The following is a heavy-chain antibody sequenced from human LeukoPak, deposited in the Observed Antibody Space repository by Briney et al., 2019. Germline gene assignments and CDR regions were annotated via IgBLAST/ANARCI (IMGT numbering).Heavy chain of an antibody. D-gene: IGHD3-9*01. V-gene: IGHV3-21*01. CDR1: GFSFSVYW. Sequence: GGSLRLSCAASGFSFSVYWMHWVRQARGKGPVGVSSISSSSSYIYYADSVKGRFTISRDNAKNFLYLQMNSMRAEDTAVYYCARTYYDILTGYNPYFDYWGQGILVTVSS. CDR2: ISSSSSYI. J-gene: IGHJ4*02. CDR3: ARTYYDILTGYNPYFDY.